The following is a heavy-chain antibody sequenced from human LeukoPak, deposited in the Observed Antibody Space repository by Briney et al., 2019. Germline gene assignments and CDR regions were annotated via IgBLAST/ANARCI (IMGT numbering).Heavy chain of an antibody. V-gene: IGHV1-2*02. CDR1: GYTFTGYY. CDR3: ARSKYSDYL. J-gene: IGHJ4*02. D-gene: IGHD5-12*01. CDR2: INPNSGGT. Sequence: ASVKVSFKASGYTFTGYYIHWVRQAPGQGLEWMGWINPNSGGTKYAQKFQGRVSMTRDMPINTAYMELNSLRFNDTAVYYCARSKYSDYLWGQGTLVTVSS.